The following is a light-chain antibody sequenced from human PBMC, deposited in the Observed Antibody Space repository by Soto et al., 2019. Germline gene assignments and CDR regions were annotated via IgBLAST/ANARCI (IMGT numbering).Light chain of an antibody. J-gene: IGKJ2*01. CDR1: QSVLYSSNNKNY. V-gene: IGKV4-1*01. CDR2: WAS. CDR3: QQYYATPPYT. Sequence: DIVMTQSPDSLAVSLGEGATINCKSSQSVLYSSNNKNYLAWYQQKPGQPPKLLIYWASTRESGVPDRFSGSGSGTDFTLTISSLQAEDVAVYSCQQYYATPPYTFGQGTKVEIK.